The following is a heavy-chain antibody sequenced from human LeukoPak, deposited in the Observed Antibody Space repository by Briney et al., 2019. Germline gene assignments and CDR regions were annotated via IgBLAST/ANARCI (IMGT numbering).Heavy chain of an antibody. V-gene: IGHV4-59*01. Sequence: SETLSLTCTVSGGSISSYYWSWIRQPPGKGLEWIGCIYYSGSTNYNPSLKSRVTISVDTSKNQFSLNLSSVTAADTAVYYCARYSYGGYYFDYWGQGTLVTVSS. J-gene: IGHJ4*02. CDR1: GGSISSYY. CDR2: IYYSGST. D-gene: IGHD5-18*01. CDR3: ARYSYGGYYFDY.